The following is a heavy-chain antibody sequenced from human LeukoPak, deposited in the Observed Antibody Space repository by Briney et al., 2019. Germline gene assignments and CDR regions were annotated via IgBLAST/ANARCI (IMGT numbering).Heavy chain of an antibody. CDR3: AVLTYQLLDYYFDY. CDR2: INTSGGSTI. CDR1: GFIFSTYV. D-gene: IGHD2-2*01. V-gene: IGHV3-48*01. Sequence: GGSLRLSCAASGFIFSTYVMTWVRQVPGKGLEWVSSINTSGGSTIYYADSVKGRFTISRDNAKNSLYLQMNSLRAEDTAVYYCAVLTYQLLDYYFDYWGQGTLVTVSS. J-gene: IGHJ4*02.